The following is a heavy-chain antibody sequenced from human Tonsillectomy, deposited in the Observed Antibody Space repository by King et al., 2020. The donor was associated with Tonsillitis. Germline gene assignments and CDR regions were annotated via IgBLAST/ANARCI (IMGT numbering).Heavy chain of an antibody. CDR1: GFTFSSYS. CDR3: RREEASRGEGFDY. CDR2: ISSSGASI. Sequence: VQLVESGGGLVKPGGCLRLSCAASGFTFSSYSMNWVRQAPGKGLEWVSSISSSGASIYYADSVKGRFIISRDNAKNSLYLQMNSLRDEETAIYYCRREEASRGEGFDYWGQGTLVTASS. V-gene: IGHV3-21*06. J-gene: IGHJ4*02. D-gene: IGHD3-16*01.